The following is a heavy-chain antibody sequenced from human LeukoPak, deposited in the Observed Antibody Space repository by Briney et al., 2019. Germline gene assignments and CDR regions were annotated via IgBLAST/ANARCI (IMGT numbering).Heavy chain of an antibody. V-gene: IGHV1-18*04. CDR1: GYTFTGYY. CDR3: ARGKSPPRFDP. Sequence: ASVKVSCKXSGYTFTGYYMHWVRQAPGQGLEWMGWISAYNGNTNYAQKLQGRVTMTTDTSTSTAYMELRSLRSDDTAVYYCARGKSPPRFDPWGQGTLVTVSS. CDR2: ISAYNGNT. J-gene: IGHJ5*02.